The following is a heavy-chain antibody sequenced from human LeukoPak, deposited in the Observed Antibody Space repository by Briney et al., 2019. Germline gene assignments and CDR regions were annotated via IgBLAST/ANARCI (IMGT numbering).Heavy chain of an antibody. D-gene: IGHD2-2*02. Sequence: ASVKVSCKASGGTFSSYTISWVRQAPGQGLEWMGRIIPILGIANYAQKFQGRVTITADKSTSTAYMELSSLRSEDTAVYYCATRCSSTSCYTDPLSYWGQGTLVTVSS. J-gene: IGHJ4*02. V-gene: IGHV1-69*02. CDR2: IIPILGIA. CDR3: ATRCSSTSCYTDPLSY. CDR1: GGTFSSYT.